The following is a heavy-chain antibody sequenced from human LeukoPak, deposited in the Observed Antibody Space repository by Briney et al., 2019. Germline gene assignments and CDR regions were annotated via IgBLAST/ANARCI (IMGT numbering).Heavy chain of an antibody. CDR3: AREVVFSSDVVIDWFDP. Sequence: SETLSLTCTVSGGSISSYYWSWIRQPPGKGLEWIGYIYYSGSTNYNPSLKSRVTISVDTSKNQFSLKLSSVTAADTAVYYCAREVVFSSDVVIDWFDPWGQGTLATVSS. CDR2: IYYSGST. V-gene: IGHV4-59*01. J-gene: IGHJ5*02. CDR1: GGSISSYY. D-gene: IGHD6-13*01.